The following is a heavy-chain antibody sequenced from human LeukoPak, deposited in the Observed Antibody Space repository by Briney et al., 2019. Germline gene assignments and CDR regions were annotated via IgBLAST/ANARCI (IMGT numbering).Heavy chain of an antibody. V-gene: IGHV1-2*02. CDR1: GYTFTGYY. CDR2: INPNSGGT. CDR3: ARDTIYYDGSGYDY. Sequence: ASVKVSCTASGYTFTGYYMHWVRQAPGQGLEWMGWINPNSGGTNYAQKFQGRVTMTRDTSISTAYMELSRLRSDDTAVYYCARDTIYYDGSGYDYWGQGTLVTVSS. D-gene: IGHD3-22*01. J-gene: IGHJ4*02.